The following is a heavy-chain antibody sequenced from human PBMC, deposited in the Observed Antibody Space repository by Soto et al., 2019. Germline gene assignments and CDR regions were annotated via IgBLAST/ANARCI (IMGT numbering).Heavy chain of an antibody. Sequence: EVQLVESGGGLVQPGGSLKLSCAASGFTFSGSAMHWFRQASGKGLEWVGRIRSKANSYATAYAASVKGRFTICRDDSKNTAYLQMNSLKNEDTAVYYCTITIYYWGQGTLVTVSS. CDR1: GFTFSGSA. J-gene: IGHJ4*02. V-gene: IGHV3-73*02. D-gene: IGHD3-3*01. CDR3: TITIYY. CDR2: IRSKANSYAT.